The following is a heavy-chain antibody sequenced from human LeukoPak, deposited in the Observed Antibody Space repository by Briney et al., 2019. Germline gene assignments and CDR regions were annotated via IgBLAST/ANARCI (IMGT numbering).Heavy chain of an antibody. CDR3: AKGSYYDSSGSFYFDY. CDR2: ISGSSDNT. J-gene: IGHJ4*02. D-gene: IGHD3-22*01. V-gene: IGHV3-23*01. Sequence: GGSLRLSCAASGFTFSSYAMSWVRQAPGKGLEWVSGISGSSDNTYYADSVKGRFTISRDNSKNTLYVQVNSLGTEDTAAYYCAKGSYYDSSGSFYFDYWGQGTLVTVSS. CDR1: GFTFSSYA.